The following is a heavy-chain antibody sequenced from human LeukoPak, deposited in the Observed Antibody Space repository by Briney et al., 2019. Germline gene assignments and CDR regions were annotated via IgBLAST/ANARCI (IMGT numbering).Heavy chain of an antibody. J-gene: IGHJ4*02. CDR1: GGTFSSYA. V-gene: IGHV1-69*13. D-gene: IGHD6-13*01. CDR3: ARDRGIAAAGKDFDY. Sequence: SVKVSCKASGGTFSSYAISWVRQAPGQGLEWMGGIIPIFGTANYAQKFQSRVTITADESTSTAYMELSSLRSEDTAVYYCARDRGIAAAGKDFDYWGQGTLVTVSS. CDR2: IIPIFGTA.